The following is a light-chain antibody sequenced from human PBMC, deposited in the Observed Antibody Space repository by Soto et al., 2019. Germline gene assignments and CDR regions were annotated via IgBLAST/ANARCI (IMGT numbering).Light chain of an antibody. Sequence: QSVLTQPPSASGTPGQRVTISCSGSSSNIGSTYVYWYQQLPGTAPKLLIYRNNQRPSGVPDRFSGSKSGTSASLAISGLRSEDEADYHCAAWDGSLSGRVFGGGTKVTVL. J-gene: IGLJ3*02. CDR3: AAWDGSLSGRV. V-gene: IGLV1-47*01. CDR2: RNN. CDR1: SSNIGSTY.